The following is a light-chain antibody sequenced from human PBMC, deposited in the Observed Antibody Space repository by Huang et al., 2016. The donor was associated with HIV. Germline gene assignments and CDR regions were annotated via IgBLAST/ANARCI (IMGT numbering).Light chain of an antibody. CDR3: QQSYTTALFT. CDR1: QSISTF. J-gene: IGKJ3*01. CDR2: AAS. Sequence: DIQMTQSPSSLSASVGDRVSITCRASQSISTFLNWYQQKPVKAPKCLIYAASNLQSGVPSRFSGVGSGTDFTLTISSLQPEDFAVYYCQQSYTTALFTFGPGTTVDIK. V-gene: IGKV1-39*01.